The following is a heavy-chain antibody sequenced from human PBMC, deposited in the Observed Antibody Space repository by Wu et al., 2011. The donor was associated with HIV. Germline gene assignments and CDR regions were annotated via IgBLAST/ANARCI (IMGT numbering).Heavy chain of an antibody. CDR3: ARDEDYYGSGSYAPTFDY. Sequence: QVQLVQSGAEVKKPGSSVKVSCKASGGTFSSYAISWVRQAPGQGLEWMGGIIPIFGTANYAQKFQGRVTITTDESTSTAYMELSSLRSEDTAVYYCARDEDYYGSGSYAPTFDYWGQGTLVTVSS. V-gene: IGHV1-69*05. CDR1: GGTFSSYA. D-gene: IGHD3-10*01. CDR2: IIPIFGTA. J-gene: IGHJ4*02.